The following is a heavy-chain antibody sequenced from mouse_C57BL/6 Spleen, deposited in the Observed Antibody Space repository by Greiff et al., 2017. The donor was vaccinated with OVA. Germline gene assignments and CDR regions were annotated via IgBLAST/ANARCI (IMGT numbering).Heavy chain of an antibody. V-gene: IGHV1-80*01. J-gene: IGHJ1*03. CDR2: IYHGDGDT. D-gene: IGHD1-1*01. CDR1: GYAFSSYW. Sequence: VKLVESGAELVKPGASVKISCKASGYAFSSYWMNWVKQRPGKGLEWIGQIYHGDGDTNYNGKFKGKATLTADKSSSTAYMQLSSLTSEDSAVYFCARGYGSSLWYFDVWGTGTTVTVSS. CDR3: ARGYGSSLWYFDV.